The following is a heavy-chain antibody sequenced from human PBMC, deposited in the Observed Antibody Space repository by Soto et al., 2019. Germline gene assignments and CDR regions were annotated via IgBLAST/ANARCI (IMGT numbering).Heavy chain of an antibody. J-gene: IGHJ5*02. V-gene: IGHV4-39*01. Sequence: SETLSLTCTVSGGSISSSSYYWGWIRQPPGTGLEWIGSIYYSGSTYYNPSLKSRVTISVDTSKNQFSLKLSSVTAADTAVYYCARHSITFFGAPLRWFAPWGQGTLVTVSS. CDR3: ARHSITFFGAPLRWFAP. CDR1: GGSISSSSYY. D-gene: IGHD3-3*01. CDR2: IYYSGST.